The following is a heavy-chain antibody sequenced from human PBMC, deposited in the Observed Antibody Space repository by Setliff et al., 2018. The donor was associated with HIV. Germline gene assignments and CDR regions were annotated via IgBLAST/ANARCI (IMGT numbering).Heavy chain of an antibody. J-gene: IGHJ4*02. CDR3: ARGGGTIIGANFDY. D-gene: IGHD3-3*01. Sequence: SGTLSLTCAVYGGSFSGYNWSWIRQTPGKGLEWIGETNHSGSTNHNPSLKSRATISVDTSKNQFSLKLSSVTAADTAVYYCARGGGTIIGANFDYWGQGTLVTVSS. V-gene: IGHV4-34*04. CDR1: GGSFSGYN. CDR2: TNHSGST.